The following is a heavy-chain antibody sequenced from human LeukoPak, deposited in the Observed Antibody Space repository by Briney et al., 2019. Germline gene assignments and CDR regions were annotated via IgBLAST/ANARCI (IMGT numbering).Heavy chain of an antibody. D-gene: IGHD1-26*01. J-gene: IGHJ6*03. CDR1: GFTFDDFG. Sequence: RSGGSLRLSCAASGFTFDDFGMSWVRQAPGKGLEWVSGVNWNGDGTGYADSVEGRFTISRDNANNSLYLQMNSLRVEDTALYYCARLGGPDYYFYYYMDVWGKGTTVTVSS. CDR3: ARLGGPDYYFYYYMDV. CDR2: VNWNGDGT. V-gene: IGHV3-20*04.